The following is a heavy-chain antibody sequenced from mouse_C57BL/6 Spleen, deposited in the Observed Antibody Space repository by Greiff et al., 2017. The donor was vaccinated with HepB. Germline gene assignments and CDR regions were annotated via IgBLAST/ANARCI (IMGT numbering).Heavy chain of an antibody. J-gene: IGHJ2*01. CDR1: GYTFTSYT. Sequence: QVHVKQSGAELARPGASVKMSCKASGYTFTSYTMHWVKQRPGQGLEWIGYINPSSGYTKYNQKFKDKATLTADKSSSTAYMQLSSLTSEDSAVYYCARGGTTVVDPFDYWGQGTTLTVSS. D-gene: IGHD1-1*01. CDR3: ARGGTTVVDPFDY. CDR2: INPSSGYT. V-gene: IGHV1-4*01.